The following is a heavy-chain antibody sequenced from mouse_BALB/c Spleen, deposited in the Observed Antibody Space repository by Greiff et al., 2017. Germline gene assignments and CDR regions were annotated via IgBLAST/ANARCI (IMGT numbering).Heavy chain of an antibody. CDR2: IWGDGST. CDR1: GFSLTGYG. Sequence: QVQLKESGPGLVAPSQSLSITCTVSGFSLTGYGVNWVRQPPGKGLEWLGMIWGDGSTDYNSALKSRLSISKDNSKSQVFLKMNSLQTDDTARYYCAREAYYGNYPYFDYWGQGTTLTGSS. J-gene: IGHJ2*01. CDR3: AREAYYGNYPYFDY. V-gene: IGHV2-6-7*01. D-gene: IGHD2-10*01.